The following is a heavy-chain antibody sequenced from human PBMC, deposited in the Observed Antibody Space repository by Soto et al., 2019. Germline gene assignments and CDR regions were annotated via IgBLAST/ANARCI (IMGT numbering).Heavy chain of an antibody. CDR2: ISAYNGNT. CDR3: AREVVVPAATSYYYGMDV. CDR1: GYTFTSYG. D-gene: IGHD2-2*01. Sequence: ASVKVSCKASGYTFTSYGISWVRQAPGQGLEWMGWISAYNGNTNYAQKLQGRVTMTTDTSTSTAYMELRSLRSDDTAVYYCAREVVVPAATSYYYGMDVWGQGTTVTVSS. J-gene: IGHJ6*02. V-gene: IGHV1-18*01.